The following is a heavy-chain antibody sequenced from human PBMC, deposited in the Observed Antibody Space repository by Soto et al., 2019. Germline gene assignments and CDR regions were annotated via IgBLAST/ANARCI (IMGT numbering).Heavy chain of an antibody. CDR2: IIPIFGTA. D-gene: IGHD2-15*01. V-gene: IGHV1-69*06. Sequence: QVQLVQSGAEVKKPGSSVKVSCKASGGTFSSYAISWVRQAPGQGLEWMGGIIPIFGTANYAQKFQGRVTITADKSTSTAYLELSSLRSEDTAVYYCGSRCGGGSCYFHPPLGMDVWGQGTTVTVSS. J-gene: IGHJ6*02. CDR3: GSRCGGGSCYFHPPLGMDV. CDR1: GGTFSSYA.